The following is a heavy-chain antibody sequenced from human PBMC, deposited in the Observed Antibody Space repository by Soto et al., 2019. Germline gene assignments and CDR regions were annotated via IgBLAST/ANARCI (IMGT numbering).Heavy chain of an antibody. V-gene: IGHV3-66*01. CDR3: ARDTVSGSTRPNAFDI. CDR2: IYGGDTT. CDR1: GFTVTSHY. D-gene: IGHD4-17*01. Sequence: GGSLRLSCAASGFTVTSHYMSWVRQAPGKGLEWVSLIYGGDTTYYADSVRGRFTISRDISENTLFLQMNNLRVEDTAVYYCARDTVSGSTRPNAFDIWGQGTMVTVSS. J-gene: IGHJ3*02.